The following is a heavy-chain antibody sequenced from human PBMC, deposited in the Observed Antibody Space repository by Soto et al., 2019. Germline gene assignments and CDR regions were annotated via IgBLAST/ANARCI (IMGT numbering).Heavy chain of an antibody. CDR1: GFTVSSKY. V-gene: IGHV3-66*01. D-gene: IGHD2-15*01. CDR2: IQSGGTT. CDR3: ARDDVLFDGGRCYGKPLDV. J-gene: IGHJ6*04. Sequence: ESGGGLVQPGGSLRLSCAASGFTVSSKYMTWVRQAPGKGLEWVSLIQSGGTTYYADSVKGRFTISRDTSENTLHLQMDSLGVEGTAVYYCARDDVLFDGGRCYGKPLDVWGKGTTVTVSS.